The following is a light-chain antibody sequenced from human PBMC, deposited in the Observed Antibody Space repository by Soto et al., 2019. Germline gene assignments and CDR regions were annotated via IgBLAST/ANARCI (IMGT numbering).Light chain of an antibody. CDR1: SSDVGSYDR. J-gene: IGLJ2*01. V-gene: IGLV2-18*02. CDR3: SSYISSSTPVL. Sequence: LTPPPSVSGSPGQSVPISCTGASSDVGSYDRVSWYQQPPGTAPKLMIYEVSNRPSGVPDRFSGSKSGNTASLTISGLQAEDEADYYCSSYISSSTPVLFGGGTKVTVL. CDR2: EVS.